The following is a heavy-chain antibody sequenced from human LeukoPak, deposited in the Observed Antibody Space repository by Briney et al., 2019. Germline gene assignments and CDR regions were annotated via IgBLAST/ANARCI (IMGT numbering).Heavy chain of an antibody. CDR1: GGTFSSYA. D-gene: IGHD2-15*01. Sequence: ASVKVSCKASGGTFSSYAISWVRQAPGQGLEWMGIINPSGGSTSYAQKFQGRVTMTRDTSTSTVYMELSSLRSEDTAVYYCARDFPVISGSEWWYALYGIDYWGQGTLVTVSS. CDR3: ARDFPVISGSEWWYALYGIDY. CDR2: INPSGGST. J-gene: IGHJ4*02. V-gene: IGHV1-46*01.